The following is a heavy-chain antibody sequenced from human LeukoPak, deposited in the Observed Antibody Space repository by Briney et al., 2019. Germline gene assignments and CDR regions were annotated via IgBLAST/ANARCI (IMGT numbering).Heavy chain of an antibody. CDR2: IYYSGST. V-gene: IGHV4-59*01. Sequence: SETLSLTCTVSGGSISSYYWSWIRQPPGKGLEWIGYIYYSGSTNHNPSLKSRVTISVDTSKNQFSLKLSSVTAADTAVYYCARGGSGSYCPWGQGTLVTVSS. CDR1: GGSISSYY. D-gene: IGHD3-10*01. J-gene: IGHJ5*02. CDR3: ARGGSGSYCP.